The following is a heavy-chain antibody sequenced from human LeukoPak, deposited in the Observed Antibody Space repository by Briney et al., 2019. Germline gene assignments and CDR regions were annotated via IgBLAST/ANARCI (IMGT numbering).Heavy chain of an antibody. V-gene: IGHV3-33*01. CDR1: GFTFSSYG. CDR3: ARERDPYGDYIIDAFDI. D-gene: IGHD4-17*01. Sequence: GGSLRLSCAASGFTFSSYGMHWVRQAPGKGLEWVAIIWYEADKEFYGDSVKGRFTISRDNSHNTLYLQMNSLRVEDTAVYYCARERDPYGDYIIDAFDIWGRGTMVTVSS. CDR2: IWYEADKE. J-gene: IGHJ3*02.